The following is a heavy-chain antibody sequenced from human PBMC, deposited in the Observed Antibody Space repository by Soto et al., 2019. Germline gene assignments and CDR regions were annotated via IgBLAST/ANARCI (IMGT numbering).Heavy chain of an antibody. CDR2: INHNTNT. CDR3: ARGVSLFRGSFDP. J-gene: IGHJ5*02. Sequence: QVHLQQWGAGLLKPSETLSLTCAVYGGSFSDTYWNWFRQPPGKGLEWMGEINHNTNTIYNPSLTSRVTTSVATSKNHFSLKLTSVPAADTAMYFCARGVSLFRGSFDPWGQGTLVTVSS. V-gene: IGHV4-34*01. D-gene: IGHD3-10*02. CDR1: GGSFSDTY.